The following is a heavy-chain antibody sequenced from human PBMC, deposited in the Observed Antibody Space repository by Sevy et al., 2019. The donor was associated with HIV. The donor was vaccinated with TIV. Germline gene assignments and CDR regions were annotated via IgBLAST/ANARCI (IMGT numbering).Heavy chain of an antibody. J-gene: IGHJ4*02. CDR1: GGSITNNNYY. V-gene: IGHV4-39*01. D-gene: IGHD3-3*01. CDR2: INYSGST. Sequence: SETLSLTCTVSGGSITNNNYYRGWIRQSPGKGLEWIGTINYSGSTDYNPSLKSRVTVSVDTSKNQISLRLSSVTAADTAVYYCARHSLFTIFGVVIDPKMYYFDYWGQGTLVTVSS. CDR3: ARHSLFTIFGVVIDPKMYYFDY.